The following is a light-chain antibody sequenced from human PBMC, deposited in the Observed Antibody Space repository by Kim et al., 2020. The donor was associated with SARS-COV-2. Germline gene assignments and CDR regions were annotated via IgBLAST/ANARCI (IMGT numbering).Light chain of an antibody. Sequence: SELPQDPAVSVALGQTVRITCQGDSLRNYYASWYQQKPGQAPILVIYAKNSRPSGISHRFSGSSSGSAAALTITGAQAEDEADYYCQSRDSSGNRLLFGGGTKLTVL. CDR3: QSRDSSGNRLL. CDR1: SLRNYY. J-gene: IGLJ2*01. CDR2: AKN. V-gene: IGLV3-19*01.